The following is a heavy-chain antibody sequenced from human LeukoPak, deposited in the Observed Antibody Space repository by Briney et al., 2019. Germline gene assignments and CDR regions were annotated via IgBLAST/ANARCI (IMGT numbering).Heavy chain of an antibody. V-gene: IGHV3-21*01. CDR3: ASCGGSTSCYFDY. J-gene: IGHJ4*02. Sequence: GGSLRLSCAASGFTFSSYSMNWVRQAPGKGLEWVSSISSSSSYIYYADSVKGRFTISRDNAKNPLYLQMNSLRAEDTAVYYCASCGGSTSCYFDYWGQGTLVTVSS. CDR1: GFTFSSYS. D-gene: IGHD2-2*01. CDR2: ISSSSSYI.